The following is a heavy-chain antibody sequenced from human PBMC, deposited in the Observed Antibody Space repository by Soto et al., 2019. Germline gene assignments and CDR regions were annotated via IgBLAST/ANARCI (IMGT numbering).Heavy chain of an antibody. CDR1: GFTFTSYG. J-gene: IGHJ4*02. Sequence: QVQLVESGGGVVQPGRSLTLSCVASGFTFTSYGIHWVRQAPDKGLEWVAVIWYDGSNKYYGDSVKGRFSISRDNSKNTVFLQINSLRAEDTAVYYCARDRRFLEWLDYWGQGTLVSVSS. CDR2: IWYDGSNK. D-gene: IGHD3-3*01. V-gene: IGHV3-33*01. CDR3: ARDRRFLEWLDY.